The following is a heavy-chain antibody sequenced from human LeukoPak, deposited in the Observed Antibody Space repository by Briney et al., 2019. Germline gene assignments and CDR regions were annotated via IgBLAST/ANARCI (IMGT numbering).Heavy chain of an antibody. V-gene: IGHV4-34*01. D-gene: IGHD3-9*01. CDR3: ARGPRLRYFDWFFDY. J-gene: IGHJ4*02. CDR2: INHSGST. Sequence: SETLSLTCAVYGGSFSGYYWSWIRQPPGKGLXXXXKINHSGSTNYNPSLKSRVTISVDTSKNQFSLKLSSVTAADTAVYYCARGPRLRYFDWFFDYWGQGTLVTVSS. CDR1: GGSFSGYY.